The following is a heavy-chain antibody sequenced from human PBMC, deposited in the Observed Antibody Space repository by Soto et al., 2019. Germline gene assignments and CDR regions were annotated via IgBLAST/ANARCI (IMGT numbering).Heavy chain of an antibody. J-gene: IGHJ6*02. Sequence: GGSLRLSCVVSGFTFSNYAMSWVRKTPGKGLEWVSRITSDGSTTWYADFVTGRFTISRDNSKNTVYLQMNSLRAEDTAVYYCAREGYSGYDGYYYGMDVWGQGTTVTVSS. CDR2: ITSDGSTT. V-gene: IGHV3-74*01. CDR3: AREGYSGYDGYYYGMDV. CDR1: GFTFSNYA. D-gene: IGHD5-12*01.